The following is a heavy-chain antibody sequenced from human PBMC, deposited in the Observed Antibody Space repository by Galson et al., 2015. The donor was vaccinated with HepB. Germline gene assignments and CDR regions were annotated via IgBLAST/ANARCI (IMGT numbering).Heavy chain of an antibody. V-gene: IGHV6-1*01. Sequence: CAISGDSVSSNSAAWNWIRQSPSRGLEWLGRTYYRSKWYNDYAVSVKSRITINPDTSKNQFSLQLNSVTPEDTAVYYCARGGTYYYGSGSYYNVGWFDPWGQGTLVTVSS. CDR2: TYYRSKWYN. CDR1: GDSVSSNSAA. J-gene: IGHJ5*02. CDR3: ARGGTYYYGSGSYYNVGWFDP. D-gene: IGHD3-10*01.